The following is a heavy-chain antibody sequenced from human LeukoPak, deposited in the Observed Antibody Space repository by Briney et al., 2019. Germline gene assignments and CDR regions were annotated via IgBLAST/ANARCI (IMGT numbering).Heavy chain of an antibody. J-gene: IGHJ4*02. CDR3: ARDLPYYYDSSGYFRGGFDY. V-gene: IGHV3-48*04. CDR1: GFTFSSYS. Sequence: GGSLRLSCAASGFTFSSYSMNWVRQAPGKGLEWVSYISSSSSTIYYADSVKGRFTISRDNAKNSLYLQMNSLRAEDTAVYYCARDLPYYYDSSGYFRGGFDYWGQGTLVTVSS. D-gene: IGHD3-22*01. CDR2: ISSSSSTI.